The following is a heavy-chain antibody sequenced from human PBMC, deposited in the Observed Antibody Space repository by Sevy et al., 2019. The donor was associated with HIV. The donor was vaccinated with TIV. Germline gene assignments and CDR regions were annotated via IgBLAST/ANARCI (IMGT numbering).Heavy chain of an antibody. Sequence: GGSLRLSCAASGFTFSSYWMHWVRQAPGKGLVWVSRINSDGSSTSYADSVKGRFTISRDNAKNTLYLQMNSLRAEDTAVYYCARGGVRYCSSTSCYAVGPFDYWGQGTLVTVSS. CDR1: GFTFSSYW. V-gene: IGHV3-74*01. D-gene: IGHD2-2*01. CDR3: ARGGVRYCSSTSCYAVGPFDY. CDR2: INSDGSST. J-gene: IGHJ4*02.